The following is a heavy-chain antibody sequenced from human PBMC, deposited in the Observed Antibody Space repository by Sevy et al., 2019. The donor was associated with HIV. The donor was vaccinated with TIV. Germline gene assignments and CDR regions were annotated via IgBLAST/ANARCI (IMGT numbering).Heavy chain of an antibody. D-gene: IGHD5-18*01. CDR3: ARDPNTTMATYYFDS. J-gene: IGHJ4*02. CDR1: GFTFSNYA. V-gene: IGHV3-30*04. CDR2: ISYDGVSQ. Sequence: GGSLRLSCSASGFTFSNYAMHWVRQAPGKGLEWMAVISYDGVSQYYADSVKGRFTISRDNSKTTLYLQMNSLRTEDTAVYYCARDPNTTMATYYFDSWGQGTLVTVSS.